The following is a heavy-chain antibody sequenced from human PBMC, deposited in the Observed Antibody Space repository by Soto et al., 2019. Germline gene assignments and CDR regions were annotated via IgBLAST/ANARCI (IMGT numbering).Heavy chain of an antibody. CDR2: ISSSSSYI. Sequence: GGSLRLSCAASGFTFSSYSMNWVRQAPGKGLEWVSSISSSSSYIYYADSVKGRFTISRDNAKNSLYLQMNSLRAEDTAVYYCATLGYCSSTSCSRDFDYWGQGTLVTVSS. J-gene: IGHJ4*02. D-gene: IGHD2-2*01. CDR3: ATLGYCSSTSCSRDFDY. CDR1: GFTFSSYS. V-gene: IGHV3-21*01.